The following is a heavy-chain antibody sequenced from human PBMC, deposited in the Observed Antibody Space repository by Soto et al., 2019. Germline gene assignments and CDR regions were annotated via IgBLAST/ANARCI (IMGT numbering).Heavy chain of an antibody. CDR3: ARDRGFLVRGLTRKNYMDV. Sequence: QVQLVESGGGVVQPGRSLRLSCAASGFTFSSYGMHWVRQAPGKGLEWVAVIWYDGSNKYYADSVKGRFTISRDNSKNTLYLQMNSLRAEDTAVYYCARDRGFLVRGLTRKNYMDVWGKGTTVTVSS. V-gene: IGHV3-33*01. CDR1: GFTFSSYG. D-gene: IGHD3-10*01. CDR2: IWYDGSNK. J-gene: IGHJ6*03.